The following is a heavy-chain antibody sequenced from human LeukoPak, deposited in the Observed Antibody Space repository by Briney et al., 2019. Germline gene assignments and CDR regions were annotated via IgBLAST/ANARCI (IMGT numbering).Heavy chain of an antibody. CDR2: MNPNSGAT. Sequence: ASVKVSCKASGYTFTSYDFNWLRQATGQGPEWMGWMNPNSGATGYAQKFQGRVTMTRSASINTAYMELTNLRSEDTAVYYCARAAATYYYYYGMDVWGQGTTVTVSS. J-gene: IGHJ6*02. V-gene: IGHV1-8*01. CDR1: GYTFTSYD. D-gene: IGHD1-26*01. CDR3: ARAAATYYYYYGMDV.